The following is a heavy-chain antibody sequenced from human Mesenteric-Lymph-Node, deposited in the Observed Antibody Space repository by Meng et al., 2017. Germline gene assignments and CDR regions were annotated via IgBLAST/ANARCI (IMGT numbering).Heavy chain of an antibody. J-gene: IGHJ2*01. Sequence: VGSLRLSCAASGFTFSSYDMHRVRQATGKGLEWVSAMGTAGDTYYPYYVMGQSTISRENAKDSLYPQMNSLRAGDTAVYYCGRTTTLCSFDLWGHGTLVTVSS. CDR3: GRTTTLCSFDL. V-gene: IGHV3-13*01. CDR1: GFTFSSYD. D-gene: IGHD4-17*01. CDR2: MGTAGDT.